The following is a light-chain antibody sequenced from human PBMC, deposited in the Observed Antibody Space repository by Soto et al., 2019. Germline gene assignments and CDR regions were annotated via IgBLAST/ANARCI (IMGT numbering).Light chain of an antibody. CDR1: QSITGW. V-gene: IGKV1-5*01. Sequence: DIQVTQSPSTLPAFVGDRVTITCRASQSITGWLAWYQQKPGKAPKLLIYDASSLEVGVPSRFSGSGSGTEFTLTISSLQPDDFATYYCHHYTRTFGQGTKVDIK. CDR3: HHYTRT. CDR2: DAS. J-gene: IGKJ1*01.